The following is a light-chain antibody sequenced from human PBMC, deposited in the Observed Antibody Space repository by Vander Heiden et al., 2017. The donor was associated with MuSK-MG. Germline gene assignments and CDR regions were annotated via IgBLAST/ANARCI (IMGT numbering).Light chain of an antibody. Sequence: QSALTQPASVSGSPGQSITISCTGTSSDVGGYNYVSWYQQHPGKAPKLMIYDVSNRPSGVSNRFSGSKSGNTASLTISGLQAEDEADYYCSSYTRSSTPYVFGTGTKVTVL. J-gene: IGLJ1*01. V-gene: IGLV2-14*01. CDR3: SSYTRSSTPYV. CDR1: SSDVGGYNY. CDR2: DVS.